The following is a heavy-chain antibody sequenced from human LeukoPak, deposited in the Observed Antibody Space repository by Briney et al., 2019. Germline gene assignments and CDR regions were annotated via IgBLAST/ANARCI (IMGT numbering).Heavy chain of an antibody. CDR1: GGSFSGYY. J-gene: IGHJ3*02. Sequence: SETLSLTCAVYGGSFSGYYWSWIRQPPGKGLEWIGEINHSGSTNYNPSLKSRVTISVDTSKNQFSLKLSSVTAADTAVYYCARGTPPYYYDRVDAFDIWGQGAMVTVSS. CDR2: INHSGST. V-gene: IGHV4-34*01. D-gene: IGHD3-22*01. CDR3: ARGTPPYYYDRVDAFDI.